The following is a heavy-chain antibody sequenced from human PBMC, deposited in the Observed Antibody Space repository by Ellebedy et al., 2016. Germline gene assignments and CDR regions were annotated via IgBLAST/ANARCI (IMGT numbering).Heavy chain of an antibody. CDR2: INAHSDDT. CDR1: GLNFDTFF. D-gene: IGHD4-17*01. CDR3: RQGHYADL. Sequence: GESLKISCVVSGLNFDTFFMSWVRQAPGKGLEWVSTINAHSDDTRLTDSVKGRFTVSRDNFKNSVYLRMNNLRVEGTAVYFCRQGHYADLWGQGTLVTVSS. J-gene: IGHJ4*02. V-gene: IGHV3-23*01.